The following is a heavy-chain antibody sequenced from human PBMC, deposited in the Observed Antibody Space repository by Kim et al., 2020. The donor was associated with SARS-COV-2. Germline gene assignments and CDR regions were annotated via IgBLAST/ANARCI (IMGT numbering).Heavy chain of an antibody. V-gene: IGHV3-30-3*01. CDR3: AESLQVTTHCGF. CDR2: ISYDGSYE. J-gene: IGHJ4*02. CDR1: GFIFSSYT. Sequence: GGSLRLSCAASGFIFSSYTMHWVRQAPGKGLEWVALISYDGSYEYYADSVKGRFTIFRDNSKNTLYLQMNSLRAEDTAIYYCAESLQVTTHCGFWGQGTLVTVSS. D-gene: IGHD4-17*01.